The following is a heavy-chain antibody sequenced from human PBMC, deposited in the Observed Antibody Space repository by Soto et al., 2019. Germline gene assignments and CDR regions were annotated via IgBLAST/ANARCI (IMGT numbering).Heavy chain of an antibody. CDR3: ASLYQPLPIQ. V-gene: IGHV1-69*02. CDR2: IIPILGIA. CDR1: GGTFSSYT. J-gene: IGHJ4*02. D-gene: IGHD2-2*01. Sequence: QVQLVQSGAEVKKPGPSVKVSCKASGGTFSSYTISWVRQAPGQGLEWMGRIIPILGIANYAQKFQGRVKITADKSTSTAYMELSSRRSEDTAVYYCASLYQPLPIQWGQGTLVTVSS.